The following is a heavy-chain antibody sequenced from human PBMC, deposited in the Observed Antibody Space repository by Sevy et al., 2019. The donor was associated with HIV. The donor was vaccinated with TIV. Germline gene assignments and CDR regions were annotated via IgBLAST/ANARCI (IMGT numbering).Heavy chain of an antibody. CDR3: ARELWLGDY. D-gene: IGHD6-19*01. Sequence: GGSLRLSCAASGFTVSDYFMGWVRQAPGRGLEWVANINQDGSQKNYVDSVKGRFTISRDNAKNSLYLQMNRLRVDDTAVYYCARELWLGDYWGQGTLVTVSS. CDR1: GFTVSDYF. J-gene: IGHJ4*02. V-gene: IGHV3-7*01. CDR2: INQDGSQK.